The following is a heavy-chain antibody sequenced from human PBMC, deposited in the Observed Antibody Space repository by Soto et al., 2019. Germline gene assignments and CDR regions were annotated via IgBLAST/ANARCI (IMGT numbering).Heavy chain of an antibody. CDR3: AKDLLPPPYYYYGMDV. D-gene: IGHD1-26*01. Sequence: VGSLRLSCAASGFTFSSYGMHWVRQAPGKGLEWVAVISYDGSNKYYADSVKGRFTISRDNSKNTLYLQMNSLRAEDTAVYYCAKDLLPPPYYYYGMDVWGQGTTVTVSS. CDR2: ISYDGSNK. CDR1: GFTFSSYG. V-gene: IGHV3-30*18. J-gene: IGHJ6*02.